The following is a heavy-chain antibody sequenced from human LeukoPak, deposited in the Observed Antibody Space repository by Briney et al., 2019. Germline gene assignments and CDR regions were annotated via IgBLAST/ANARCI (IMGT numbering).Heavy chain of an antibody. CDR1: GGTFGSYA. D-gene: IGHD3-10*01. J-gene: IGHJ4*02. V-gene: IGHV1-69*05. CDR2: IIPIFGTA. Sequence: ASVKVSCKASGGTFGSYAISWVRQAPGQGLEWMGGIIPIFGTANYAQKFQGRVTMTRNTSISTAYMELSSLRSEDTAVYYCARGRGSGSYSEPLGAGGHYWGQGTLVTVSS. CDR3: ARGRGSGSYSEPLGAGGHY.